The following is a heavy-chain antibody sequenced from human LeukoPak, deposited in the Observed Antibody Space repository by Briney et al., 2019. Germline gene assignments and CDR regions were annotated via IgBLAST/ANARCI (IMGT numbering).Heavy chain of an antibody. CDR1: GYTFTSYY. Sequence: GASVKVSCKASGYTFTSYYMHWVRQAPGQGLEWMGIFNPSGGSTSYAQKFQGRVTMTRDTSTSTVYMELSSLRSEDTAVYYCARVKPNYYDSSAYGTFDIWGQGTMVTVSS. CDR3: ARVKPNYYDSSAYGTFDI. J-gene: IGHJ3*02. D-gene: IGHD3-22*01. CDR2: FNPSGGST. V-gene: IGHV1-46*01.